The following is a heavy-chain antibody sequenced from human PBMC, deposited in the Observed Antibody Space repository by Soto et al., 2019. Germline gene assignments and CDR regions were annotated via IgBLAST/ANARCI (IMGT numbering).Heavy chain of an antibody. J-gene: IGHJ5*02. V-gene: IGHV4-59*01. CDR2: IYYSGST. Sequence: QVQLQESGPGLVKPSETLSLTCTVSGGSMSSYYWSWIRQPPGKGLEWIGYIYYSGSTIYNPSLXXRXPISVDTSKIQFSLKLSSVTAAATAVYYCARYGSGSSVWFDPWGQGTLVTVSS. D-gene: IGHD3-10*01. CDR1: GGSMSSYY. CDR3: ARYGSGSSVWFDP.